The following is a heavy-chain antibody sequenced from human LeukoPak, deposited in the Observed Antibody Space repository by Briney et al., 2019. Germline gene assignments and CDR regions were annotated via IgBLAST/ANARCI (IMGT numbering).Heavy chain of an antibody. V-gene: IGHV3-30*18. CDR2: ISYDGSNK. J-gene: IGHJ6*02. CDR1: GFTFSSYG. CDR3: AKGFFGGQWLVSYYYYGMDV. Sequence: GGSLRLSCAASGFTFSSYGMHWVRQAPGKGLEWVAVISYDGSNKYYADSVKGRFTISRDNSKNTLYLQMNSLRAEDTAVYYCAKGFFGGQWLVSYYYYGMDVWGQGTTVTVSS. D-gene: IGHD6-19*01.